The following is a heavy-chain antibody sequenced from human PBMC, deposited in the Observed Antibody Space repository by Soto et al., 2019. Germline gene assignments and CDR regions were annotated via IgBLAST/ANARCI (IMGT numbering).Heavy chain of an antibody. CDR2: INHSGST. Sequence: QVQLQQWGAGLLKPSETLSLTCAVYGGSFSGYYWSWIRQPPGKGLEWIGEINHSGSTNYNPSLKSRVTISVDTSKNQSSLKLSSVTAADTAVYYCARRSIAALDYWGQGTLVTVSS. V-gene: IGHV4-34*01. CDR3: ARRSIAALDY. D-gene: IGHD6-6*01. J-gene: IGHJ4*02. CDR1: GGSFSGYY.